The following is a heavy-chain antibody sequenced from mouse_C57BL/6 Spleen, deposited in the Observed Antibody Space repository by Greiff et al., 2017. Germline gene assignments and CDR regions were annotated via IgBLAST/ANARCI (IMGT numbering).Heavy chain of an antibody. D-gene: IGHD2-3*01. J-gene: IGHJ4*01. Sequence: EVQLVESEGGLVQPGSSMKLSCTASGFTFSDYYMAWVRQVPEKGLEWVANINYDGSSTYYLDSLKSRFIISRDNAKNILYLQMSSLKSEDTATYYCARGDGRYAMDYWGQGTSVTVSS. CDR1: GFTFSDYY. CDR2: INYDGSST. CDR3: ARGDGRYAMDY. V-gene: IGHV5-16*01.